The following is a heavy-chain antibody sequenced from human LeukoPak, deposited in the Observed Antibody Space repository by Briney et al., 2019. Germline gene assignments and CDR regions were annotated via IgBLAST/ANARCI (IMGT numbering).Heavy chain of an antibody. D-gene: IGHD3-10*01. CDR1: GFTFSTYG. V-gene: IGHV3-48*04. Sequence: GGSLRLSCAASGFTFSTYGLHWVRQAPGKGLEWLSYISSTSATIYYADSVKGRFTTSRDNAKNSLFLQMNSLRAEDTAVYYCARGNYYGSGRAFDIWGQGTMVTVSS. J-gene: IGHJ3*02. CDR3: ARGNYYGSGRAFDI. CDR2: ISSTSATI.